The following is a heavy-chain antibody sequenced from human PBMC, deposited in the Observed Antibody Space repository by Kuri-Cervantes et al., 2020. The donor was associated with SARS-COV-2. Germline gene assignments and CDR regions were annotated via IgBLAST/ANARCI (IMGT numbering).Heavy chain of an antibody. CDR3: ATYPREWRIVVVNWFDP. CDR1: GGSIISSYYY. V-gene: IGHV4-39*01. Sequence: SETLSLTCTVSGGSIISSYYYWAWVRQSPGKGLEWIGNIYYSGVTYYSPSLKSRITISVDTSKNQLSLNLRSVNVADTGVYYCATYPREWRIVVVNWFDPWGQGTLVTVSS. D-gene: IGHD3-22*01. J-gene: IGHJ5*02. CDR2: IYYSGVT.